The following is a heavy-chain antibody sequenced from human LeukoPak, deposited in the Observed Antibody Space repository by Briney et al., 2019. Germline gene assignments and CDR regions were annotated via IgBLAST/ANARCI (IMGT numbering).Heavy chain of an antibody. CDR3: ARRRLKGKFGDDSYWYFDL. Sequence: GGSLRLSCAASGFSFSSYWMSWVRQAPVKGLEWVANIKEDGSAKYYVDSVKGRFTISRDNAKNSVHLQMNSLRAEDTAVYYCARRRLKGKFGDDSYWYFDLWGRGTLVSVSS. D-gene: IGHD4-17*01. CDR2: IKEDGSAK. V-gene: IGHV3-7*01. CDR1: GFSFSSYW. J-gene: IGHJ2*01.